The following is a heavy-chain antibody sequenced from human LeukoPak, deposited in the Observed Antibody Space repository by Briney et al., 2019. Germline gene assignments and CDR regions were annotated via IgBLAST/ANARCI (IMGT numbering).Heavy chain of an antibody. J-gene: IGHJ2*01. CDR1: GFTFNNYW. CDR2: IKQDGSEK. V-gene: IGHV3-7*01. Sequence: GGSLGLSCAASGFTFNNYWMSWVRQAPGKGLEWVANIKQDGSEKYYVDSVKGRFTISRDNARNSLYLQMNSLRAEDTAVYYCARDSSPWYFDLWGRGTLVTVSS. CDR3: ARDSSPWYFDL.